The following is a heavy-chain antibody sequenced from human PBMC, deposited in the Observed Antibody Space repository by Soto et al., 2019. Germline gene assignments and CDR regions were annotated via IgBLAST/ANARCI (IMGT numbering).Heavy chain of an antibody. D-gene: IGHD3-22*01. CDR1: EFAFSNGC. CDR2: IKRKTDGGTT. V-gene: IGHV3-15*01. Sequence: PAGSVRQTGAASEFAFSNGCMSWVHQAPGKGLEWVGRIKRKTDGGTTDYAAPVKGRFTISRDDSKNTLYLQMNSLKIEDTAVYYCTTGIVVVIPSGMDVWGQGTTVTVSS. CDR3: TTGIVVVIPSGMDV. J-gene: IGHJ6*02.